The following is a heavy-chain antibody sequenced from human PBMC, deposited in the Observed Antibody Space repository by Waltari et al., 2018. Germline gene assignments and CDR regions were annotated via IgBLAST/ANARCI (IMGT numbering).Heavy chain of an antibody. Sequence: QVQLVQSGAGVKKPGASVKVSCKASGSIFPSYYLHWVRQAPGKGLEGMGKIKRSGGSTRYAQKVQASVTMTRERSTSTVYMELSSRRSEDTAVYYCAGETGIAAAGTYWFDPWGQGTLVTVSS. D-gene: IGHD6-13*01. CDR1: GSIFPSYY. CDR3: AGETGIAAAGTYWFDP. J-gene: IGHJ5*02. V-gene: IGHV1-46*01. CDR2: IKRSGGST.